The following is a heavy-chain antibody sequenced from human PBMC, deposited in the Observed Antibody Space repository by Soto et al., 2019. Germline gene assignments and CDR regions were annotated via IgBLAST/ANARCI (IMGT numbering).Heavy chain of an antibody. V-gene: IGHV5-51*01. Sequence: GESLKISCKGSGYSFTNYWIGWVRQMPGKGLEWMGIIYPGDSDTSYSPSFQGQVTISVDKSISTAYLQWNSLKASDTAMYYCAPRAYSYGMDVWGQGTTVTVSS. D-gene: IGHD2-21*01. CDR1: GYSFTNYW. J-gene: IGHJ6*02. CDR2: IYPGDSDT. CDR3: APRAYSYGMDV.